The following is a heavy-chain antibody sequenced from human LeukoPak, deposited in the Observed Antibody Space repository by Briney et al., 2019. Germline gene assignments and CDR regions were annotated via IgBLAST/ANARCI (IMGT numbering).Heavy chain of an antibody. CDR1: GYTFISYD. CDR2: MDPNSGNT. V-gene: IGHV1-8*01. D-gene: IGHD6-19*01. CDR3: ARERRSGRNWFDP. J-gene: IGHJ5*02. Sequence: ASVKVSCKASGYTFISYDINWVRQATGQGLEWMGWMDPNSGNTGYAQKFQGRVTMTRNTSISTAYMELSSLRSDDTAVYYCARERRSGRNWFDPWGQGTLVTVSS.